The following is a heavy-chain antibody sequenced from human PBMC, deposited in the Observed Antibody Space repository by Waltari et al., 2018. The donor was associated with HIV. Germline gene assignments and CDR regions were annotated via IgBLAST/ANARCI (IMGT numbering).Heavy chain of an antibody. V-gene: IGHV3-48*01. D-gene: IGHD2-15*01. Sequence: VQLVESGGKLVQPGGSLRLSCLASGFTFSDYSMNWVRQGPGKGLEWVAYISATGTTIFYANSVKGRFTVSRDNVENSLYLDMSSLRAEDTGDYYCARCETVVTPFINKYLGLDVWGPGTTVTVSS. J-gene: IGHJ6*02. CDR3: ARCETVVTPFINKYLGLDV. CDR1: GFTFSDYS. CDR2: ISATGTTI.